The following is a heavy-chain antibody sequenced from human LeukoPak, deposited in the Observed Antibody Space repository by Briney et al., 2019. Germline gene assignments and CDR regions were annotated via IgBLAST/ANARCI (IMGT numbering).Heavy chain of an antibody. Sequence: SETLSLTCTVSGGSISSYYWSWIRQPPGKGLEWIGYIYYSGSTNYNPSLKSRVTISVDTSKNQFSLKLSSVTAADTAVYYCVRFDSSGHYFHYWGQGTLVTVSS. CDR2: IYYSGST. CDR3: VRFDSSGHYFHY. V-gene: IGHV4-59*01. D-gene: IGHD3-22*01. CDR1: GGSISSYY. J-gene: IGHJ4*02.